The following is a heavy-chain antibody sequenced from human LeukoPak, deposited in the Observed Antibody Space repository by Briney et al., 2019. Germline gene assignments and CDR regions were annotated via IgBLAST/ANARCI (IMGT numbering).Heavy chain of an antibody. D-gene: IGHD6-19*01. Sequence: ASVKVSCKASGYTFTGYFMHWVRQAPGQGLEWMGWIDTNSGGTNHAQKFQGRVTMTRDTSINTAYMELIRLTPDDTAVYYCARDLTSGWSFDYWGQGTLVTVSS. CDR1: GYTFTGYF. V-gene: IGHV1-2*02. CDR2: IDTNSGGT. J-gene: IGHJ4*02. CDR3: ARDLTSGWSFDY.